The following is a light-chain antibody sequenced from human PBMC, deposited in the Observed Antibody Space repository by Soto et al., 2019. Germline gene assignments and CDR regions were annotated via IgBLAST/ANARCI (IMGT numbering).Light chain of an antibody. Sequence: EIVLTQSPDTLSLSPGESATLFCRASQSVRCYLAWYQQKPGRAPRLLIYDASSRATGIPDRFSGSGSGTDFTLTISRLEPEDFAVYYCQQYGSIPWTFGQGNKVDI. J-gene: IGKJ1*01. CDR3: QQYGSIPWT. CDR1: QSVRCY. V-gene: IGKV3-20*01. CDR2: DAS.